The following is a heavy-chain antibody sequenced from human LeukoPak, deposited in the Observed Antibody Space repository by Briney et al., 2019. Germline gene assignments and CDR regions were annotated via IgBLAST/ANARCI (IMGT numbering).Heavy chain of an antibody. Sequence: SETLSLTCAVYGGSFSGYYWSWIRQPPGKGLEWIGEINHSGSTNYNPSLKSRVTISVDTSKNQFSLKLSSVTAADTAVYYCARTLRKGLRIAAGTYFDYWGQGTLVTVSS. V-gene: IGHV4-34*01. CDR2: INHSGST. CDR1: GGSFSGYY. J-gene: IGHJ4*02. D-gene: IGHD6-13*01. CDR3: ARTLRKGLRIAAGTYFDY.